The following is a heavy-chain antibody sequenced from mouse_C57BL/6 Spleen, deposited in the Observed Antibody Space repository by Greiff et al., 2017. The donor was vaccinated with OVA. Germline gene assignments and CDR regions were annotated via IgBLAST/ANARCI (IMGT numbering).Heavy chain of an antibody. V-gene: IGHV1-4*01. J-gene: IGHJ4*01. CDR3: ARGTPYAMDY. CDR1: GYTFTSYT. Sequence: QVQLKQSGAELARPGASVKMSCKASGYTFTSYTMHRVKQRPGQGLEWIGYINPSSGYTKYNQKFKDKATLTADKSSSTAYMQLSSLTSEDSAVYYCARGTPYAMDYWGQGTSVTVSS. CDR2: INPSSGYT.